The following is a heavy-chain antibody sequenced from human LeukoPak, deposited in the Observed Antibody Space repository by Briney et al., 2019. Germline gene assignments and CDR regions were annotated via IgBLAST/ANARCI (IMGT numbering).Heavy chain of an antibody. CDR2: IYSSGST. D-gene: IGHD2-2*01. CDR3: ARRLYCSSTSCYGSFDY. J-gene: IGHJ4*02. CDR1: GGSISSYY. V-gene: IGHV4-59*08. Sequence: NPSETLSLTCTVSGGSISSYYWSWIRQPPGKGLEWIGYIYSSGSTNFNPSLKSRVTISVDTSKNQFSLKLSSVTAADTAVYYCARRLYCSSTSCYGSFDYWGQETLVTVSS.